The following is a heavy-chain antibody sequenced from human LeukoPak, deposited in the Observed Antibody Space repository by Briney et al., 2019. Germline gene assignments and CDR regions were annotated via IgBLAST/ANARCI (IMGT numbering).Heavy chain of an antibody. J-gene: IGHJ5*02. Sequence: ASVKVSCKASGYTFTGYYMHWVRQAPGQGLEWMGWINPNSGGTNYAQKFQGRVTMTRDTSISTAYMELSRLRSDDTAVYYCARGLHFLATGATTFDPWGQGTLVTVSS. CDR2: INPNSGGT. D-gene: IGHD5-12*01. V-gene: IGHV1-2*02. CDR3: ARGLHFLATGATTFDP. CDR1: GYTFTGYY.